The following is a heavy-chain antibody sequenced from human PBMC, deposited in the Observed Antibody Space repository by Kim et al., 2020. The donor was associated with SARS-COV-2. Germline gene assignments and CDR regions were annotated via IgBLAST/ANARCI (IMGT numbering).Heavy chain of an antibody. V-gene: IGHV1-69*13. Sequence: SVKVSCKASGGTFSSYAISWVRQAPGQGLEWMGGIIPIFGTANYAQKFQGRVTITADESTSTAYMELSSLRSEDTAVYYCARDSQLGKYFDWLLNWFDPWGQGTLGTVSS. CDR1: GGTFSSYA. D-gene: IGHD3-9*01. CDR2: IIPIFGTA. CDR3: ARDSQLGKYFDWLLNWFDP. J-gene: IGHJ5*02.